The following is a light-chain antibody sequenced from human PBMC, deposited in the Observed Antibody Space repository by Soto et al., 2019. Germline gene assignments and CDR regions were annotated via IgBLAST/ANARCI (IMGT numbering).Light chain of an antibody. CDR1: SSDVGSYDY. Sequence: QSALIQPPSVSGSPGQSVTISCTGTSSDVGSYDYVSWYQQHPGTVPKPMIYNVNTQPSGVPDRFSGSKSGNTASMTISGLQAEDEADYYCNSHTISNTRVFGTGTKVTVL. V-gene: IGLV2-18*02. J-gene: IGLJ1*01. CDR2: NVN. CDR3: NSHTISNTRV.